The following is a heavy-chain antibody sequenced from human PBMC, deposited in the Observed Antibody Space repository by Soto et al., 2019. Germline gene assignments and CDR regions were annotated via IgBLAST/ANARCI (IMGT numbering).Heavy chain of an antibody. V-gene: IGHV3-21*04. D-gene: IGHD5-18*01. CDR2: ISSSSSYI. CDR1: GFTFSSYS. CDR3: ARDQPGYSYGYGLGY. Sequence: EVQLVESGGGLVKPGGSLRLSCAASGFTFSSYSMNWVRQAPGKGLEWVSSISSSSSYIYYADSVKGRFTISRDNAKNSLYLQKNSLRAEETAVYYCARDQPGYSYGYGLGYWGQGTLVTVSS. J-gene: IGHJ4*02.